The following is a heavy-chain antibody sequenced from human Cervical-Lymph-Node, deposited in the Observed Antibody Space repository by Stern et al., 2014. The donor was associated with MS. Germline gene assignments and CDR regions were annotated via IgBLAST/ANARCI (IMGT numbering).Heavy chain of an antibody. D-gene: IGHD3-16*01. CDR1: GFSLSNSGMC. V-gene: IGHV2-70*01. Sequence: QVTLRESGPALVKPTQALTLTCTFSGFSLSNSGMCVSWIRQPPGKAPEWLALIDGKGEKYYTSSLKARLTISEDTSRNQVFLTQTNMGPVDTATYYCARIRYGYDYAFDYWGQGTLVTVSS. CDR2: IDGKGEK. J-gene: IGHJ4*02. CDR3: ARIRYGYDYAFDY.